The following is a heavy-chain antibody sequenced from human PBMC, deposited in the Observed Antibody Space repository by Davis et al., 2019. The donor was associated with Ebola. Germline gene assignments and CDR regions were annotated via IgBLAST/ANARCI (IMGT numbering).Heavy chain of an antibody. D-gene: IGHD2-15*01. CDR2: INTQTGNP. CDR1: GYTFTSYA. Sequence: AASVKVSCKASGYTFTSYAMNWVRQAPGQGLEWMGWINTQTGNPMYAQGLTGRFVFSLDTSVTTAYLQISNLKAEDTAVYYCARAAYCSGVYCHNTRVPSEYWGQGTLVTVSS. V-gene: IGHV7-4-1*02. J-gene: IGHJ4*02. CDR3: ARAAYCSGVYCHNTRVPSEY.